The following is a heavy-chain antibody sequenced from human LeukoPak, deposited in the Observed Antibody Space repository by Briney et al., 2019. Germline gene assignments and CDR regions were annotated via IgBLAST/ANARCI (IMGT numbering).Heavy chain of an antibody. D-gene: IGHD3-22*01. V-gene: IGHV3-23*01. CDR3: ATLITMIVVVSPYYFDY. CDR2: ISGSGGST. Sequence: GSLRLSCAASGFTFSSYAMSWVRQAPGKGLEWVSAISGSGGSTYYADSVKGRFTISRDNSKNTLDLQMNSLRAEDTAVYYCATLITMIVVVSPYYFDYWGQGTLVTVSS. J-gene: IGHJ4*02. CDR1: GFTFSSYA.